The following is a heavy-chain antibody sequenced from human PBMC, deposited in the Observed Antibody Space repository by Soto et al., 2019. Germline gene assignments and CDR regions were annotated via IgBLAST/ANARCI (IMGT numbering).Heavy chain of an antibody. J-gene: IGHJ4*02. CDR3: AGAPSGRYYRGYLVY. D-gene: IGHD1-26*01. CDR1: GFTFSSYG. CDR2: ISYDGSNK. Sequence: GGSRRLSCAASGFTFSSYGMHWVRQAPGKGLEWVAVISYDGSNKYYADSVKGRSTISRDNSKNTLYLQMNSLRAEDTAVYYCAGAPSGRYYRGYLVYWGQGSLVTVCS. V-gene: IGHV3-30-3*01.